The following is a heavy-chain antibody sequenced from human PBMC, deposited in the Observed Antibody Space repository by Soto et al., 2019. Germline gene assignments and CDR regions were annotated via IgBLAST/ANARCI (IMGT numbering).Heavy chain of an antibody. Sequence: SETLSLTCAVYGGSFSGYYWSWIRQPPGKGLEWIGEINHSGSTNYNPSLKSRVTISVDTSQNQFSLMLSSVTAADTAVYYCARSYSSSWYNYWGQGTLVTVSS. CDR3: ARSYSSSWYNY. CDR1: GGSFSGYY. CDR2: INHSGST. D-gene: IGHD6-13*01. V-gene: IGHV4-34*01. J-gene: IGHJ4*02.